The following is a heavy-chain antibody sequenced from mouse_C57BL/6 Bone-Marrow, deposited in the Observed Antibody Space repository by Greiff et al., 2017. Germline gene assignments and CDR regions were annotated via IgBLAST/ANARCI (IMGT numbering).Heavy chain of an antibody. CDR3: ARPYYSNYWYFDV. CDR1: GYTFPSYW. V-gene: IGHV1-55*01. D-gene: IGHD2-5*01. Sequence: VKLLQPGAELVKPGASVKMSCKASGYTFPSYWITWVKQRPGQGLEWIGDIYPGSGSTNYHEKFKSKATLTVDTSSSTAYMQLSSLTSEDAAVYYCARPYYSNYWYFDVWGTGTTVTVSS. CDR2: IYPGSGST. J-gene: IGHJ1*03.